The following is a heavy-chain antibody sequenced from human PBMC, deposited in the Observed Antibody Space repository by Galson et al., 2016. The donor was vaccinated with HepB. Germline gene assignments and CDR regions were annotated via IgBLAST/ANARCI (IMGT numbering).Heavy chain of an antibody. Sequence: SLRLYCAASGRQLSRKHMSWLGQAPRKGLERVSVISSGGRTYYVDSVKGRFTISRNSSKNTLYLQMNNLRAEDTAVYYCARDGAAADGDGFCWGQGTLVTVSS. CDR2: ISSGGRT. CDR3: ARDGAAADGDGFC. J-gene: IGHJ4*02. D-gene: IGHD6-13*01. V-gene: IGHV3-53*01. CDR1: GRQLSRKH.